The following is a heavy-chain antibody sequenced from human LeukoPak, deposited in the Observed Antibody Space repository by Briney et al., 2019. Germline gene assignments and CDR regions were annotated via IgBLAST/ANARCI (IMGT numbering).Heavy chain of an antibody. Sequence: PGGSLRLSCAASGFTFSSYAMHWVRQAPGKGLEYVSAISSNGGSTYYADSVKGRFTISRDNSKNTLYLQMGSLRAEDMAVYYCARESVDGYNGAFDYWGQGTLVTVSS. CDR3: ARESVDGYNGAFDY. J-gene: IGHJ4*02. CDR2: ISSNGGST. D-gene: IGHD5-24*01. V-gene: IGHV3-64*02. CDR1: GFTFSSYA.